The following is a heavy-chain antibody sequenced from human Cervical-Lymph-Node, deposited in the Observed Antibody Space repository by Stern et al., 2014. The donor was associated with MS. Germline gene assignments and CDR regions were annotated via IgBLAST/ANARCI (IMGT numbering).Heavy chain of an antibody. CDR2: INPADSDT. J-gene: IGHJ4*02. CDR3: ARLRVPGVAATAMDY. CDR1: GYSFTDYW. V-gene: IGHV5-51*03. Sequence: EVQLVESGAEVKKPGESLKISCKGSGYSFTDYWIAWVRQVPGKGLEWLAIINPADSDTRYSPSIEGQVTISADTSISTAYVHWSSLQASDTATYHCARLRVPGVAATAMDYWGQGTLVTVSS. D-gene: IGHD6-13*01.